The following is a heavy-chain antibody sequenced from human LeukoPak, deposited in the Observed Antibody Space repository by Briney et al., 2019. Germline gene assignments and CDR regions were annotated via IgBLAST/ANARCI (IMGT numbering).Heavy chain of an antibody. J-gene: IGHJ4*02. CDR1: GFTVSSNY. D-gene: IGHD7-27*01. CDR2: IYGGGNI. V-gene: IGHV3-53*01. CDR3: AKDGGLWVSAHWGDS. Sequence: QSGGSLRLSCAASGFTVSSNYMNWVRQAPGKGLEWVSVIYGGGNIYYADSVKGRFTVSRDNSKNTLYLQMNSLRAEDTAVYYCAKDGGLWVSAHWGDSWGRGTLVTVSS.